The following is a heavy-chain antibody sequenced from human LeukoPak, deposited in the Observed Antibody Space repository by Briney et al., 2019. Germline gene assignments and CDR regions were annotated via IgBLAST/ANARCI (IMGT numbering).Heavy chain of an antibody. D-gene: IGHD6-6*01. J-gene: IGHJ6*03. V-gene: IGHV3-23*01. CDR1: RFTFSNYA. Sequence: RSLRLSCAASRFTFSNYAMTWVRQAPGKGLEWVSTISGSGGSTYYADSAKGRFTISRDNSKNTLYLQMNSLRAEDTAVYYCAKGEYSSSCDYYYMDVWGKGTTVTLSS. CDR3: AKGEYSSSCDYYYMDV. CDR2: ISGSGGST.